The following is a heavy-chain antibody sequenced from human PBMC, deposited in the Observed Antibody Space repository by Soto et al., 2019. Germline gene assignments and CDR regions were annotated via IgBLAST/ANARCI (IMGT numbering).Heavy chain of an antibody. J-gene: IGHJ4*02. CDR1: GFTFSSYA. Sequence: GGSLRLSCAASGFTFSSYAMSWVRQAPGKGLEWVSAISGSGGSTYYADSVKGRFTISRDNSKNTLYLQMNSLRAEDTAVYYCAKVTSYIAAAGLFDYWGQGTLVTVPS. CDR3: AKVTSYIAAAGLFDY. V-gene: IGHV3-23*01. CDR2: ISGSGGST. D-gene: IGHD6-13*01.